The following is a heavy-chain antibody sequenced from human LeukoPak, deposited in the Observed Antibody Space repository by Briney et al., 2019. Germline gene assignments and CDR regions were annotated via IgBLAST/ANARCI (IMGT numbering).Heavy chain of an antibody. CDR3: ARTDWSMLEY. CDR1: GYTFTAYY. V-gene: IGHV1-2*02. Sequence: ASVKVSCKASGYTFTAYYIHCVRQAPGQGLEWMGWINPNSGDTNFAQTFQGRVTMTRDTSINTVYMELSRLRSDDTAFYYCARTDWSMLEYWGQGTLVTVSS. J-gene: IGHJ4*02. CDR2: INPNSGDT. D-gene: IGHD1-1*01.